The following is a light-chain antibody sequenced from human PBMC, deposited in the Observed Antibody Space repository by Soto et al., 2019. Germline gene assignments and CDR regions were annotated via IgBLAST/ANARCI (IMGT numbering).Light chain of an antibody. V-gene: IGKV3-20*01. CDR3: QQDGSSPRT. Sequence: EIVLTQSPGTLSLSPGERATLSCRASQSVGSSDLAWYQQKPGQAPRLLIYGASSRATGIPDRFSGSGSGTDFTLTISGLEPEDFAVYHCQQDGSSPRTCGQGTKVEIK. CDR2: GAS. CDR1: QSVGSSD. J-gene: IGKJ1*01.